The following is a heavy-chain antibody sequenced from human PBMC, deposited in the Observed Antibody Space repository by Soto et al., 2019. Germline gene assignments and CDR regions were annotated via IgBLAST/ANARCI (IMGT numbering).Heavy chain of an antibody. J-gene: IGHJ6*02. CDR3: VRDRAYCGGDCPYYYGLDV. V-gene: IGHV3-33*01. Sequence: GGSLRLSCAASGFTFTNYGMHWVRQAPGKGRAWVAVIWCNGNNKFYTDSVKGRFTISRDNSKNILFLHMHSLRAEDTAVYYCVRDRAYCGGDCPYYYGLDVWGQGTTVTVSS. CDR2: IWCNGNNK. CDR1: GFTFTNYG. D-gene: IGHD2-21*02.